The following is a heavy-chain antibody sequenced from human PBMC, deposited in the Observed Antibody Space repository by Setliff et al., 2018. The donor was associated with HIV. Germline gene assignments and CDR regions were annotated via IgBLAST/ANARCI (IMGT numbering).Heavy chain of an antibody. J-gene: IGHJ4*02. Sequence: GASVKVSCKASGYTFTTYAMNWVRQAPGQGLEWMGWINTNTGDPTYAQGFTGRFVFSLDTSVSTAYLQISSLKAEDTAVYYCAREHLYGSGSYYNAAYYFDYWGEGTLVTAPQ. V-gene: IGHV7-4-1*02. CDR1: GYTFTTYA. D-gene: IGHD3-10*01. CDR2: INTNTGDP. CDR3: AREHLYGSGSYYNAAYYFDY.